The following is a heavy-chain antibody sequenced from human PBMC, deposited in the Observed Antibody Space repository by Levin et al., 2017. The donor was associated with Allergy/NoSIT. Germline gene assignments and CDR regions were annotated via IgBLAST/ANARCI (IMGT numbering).Heavy chain of an antibody. CDR1: GFTFSSYG. CDR2: ISVSGGNT. Sequence: GGSLRLSCAASGFTFSSYGMCWVRQAPGKGLEWVSAISVSGGNTYYADSVKGRFTISRDNSENTLYLQMNSLRAEDTALYYCAKDYRELYNWFDPWGQGTLVTVSS. CDR3: AKDYRELYNWFDP. D-gene: IGHD5-24*01. V-gene: IGHV3-23*01. J-gene: IGHJ5*02.